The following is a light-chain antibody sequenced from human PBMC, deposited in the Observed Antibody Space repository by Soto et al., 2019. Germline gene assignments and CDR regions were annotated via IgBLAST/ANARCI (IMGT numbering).Light chain of an antibody. Sequence: SYELTQPPSVSVSPGQTASITCSGDKLGDKYACWYQQKPGQSPVLVIYQDSKRPSGIPERFSGSNSGTTATLTISGTQPMDEADYYCQAWDSSTGKVFGTGTKV. CDR3: QAWDSSTGKV. V-gene: IGLV3-1*01. J-gene: IGLJ1*01. CDR2: QDS. CDR1: KLGDKY.